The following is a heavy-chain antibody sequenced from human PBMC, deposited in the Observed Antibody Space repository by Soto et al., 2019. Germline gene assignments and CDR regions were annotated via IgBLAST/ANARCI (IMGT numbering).Heavy chain of an antibody. CDR3: AKGHYSTGTTYYYYGMDV. V-gene: IGHV3-23*01. D-gene: IGHD1-7*01. J-gene: IGHJ6*02. CDR1: VFTFSSYA. Sequence: PWWSLRLSCSASVFTFSSYAMSWFRQAPGKGLEWVSAISGSGGSTYYADSVKGRFTISRDNSKNTLYLQMNSLRAEDTAVYYCAKGHYSTGTTYYYYGMDVWGQGTTVTVSS. CDR2: ISGSGGST.